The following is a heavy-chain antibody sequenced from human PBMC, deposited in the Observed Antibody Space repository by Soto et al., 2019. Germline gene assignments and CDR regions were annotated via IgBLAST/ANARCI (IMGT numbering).Heavy chain of an antibody. D-gene: IGHD6-13*01. CDR1: GFTFSSYA. CDR3: GVVYSSSWFDY. V-gene: IGHV3-74*01. Sequence: GGSLRLSCAASGFTFSSYAMHWVRQAPGKGLVWVSRINSDGSSTSYADSVKGRFTISRDNAKNTLYLQMNSLRAEDTAVYYCGVVYSSSWFDYWGQGTLVTVSS. J-gene: IGHJ4*02. CDR2: INSDGSST.